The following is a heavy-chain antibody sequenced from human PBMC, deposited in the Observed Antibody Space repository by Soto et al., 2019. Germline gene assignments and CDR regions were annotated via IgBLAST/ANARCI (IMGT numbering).Heavy chain of an antibody. CDR3: ARVRNTIFGVVSWFDP. V-gene: IGHV1-69*06. CDR1: GGTFSSYA. CDR2: IIPIFGTA. Sequence: GASVKVSCKASGGTFSSYAISWVRQAPGQGLEWMGGIIPIFGTANYTQKFQGRVTITADKSTSTAYMELSSLRSEDTAVYYCARVRNTIFGVVSWFDPWGQGTLVTVS. D-gene: IGHD3-3*01. J-gene: IGHJ5*02.